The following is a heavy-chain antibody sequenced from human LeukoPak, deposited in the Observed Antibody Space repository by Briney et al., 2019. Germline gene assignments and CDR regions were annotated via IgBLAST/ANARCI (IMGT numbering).Heavy chain of an antibody. J-gene: IGHJ4*02. CDR1: GGTFSSYA. Sequence: GASVKVSCKASGGTFSSYAISWVRQAPGQGLEWMGRIIPILGIANYAQKFQGRVTITADKSASTAYMELSSLRSEDTAVYYCARDQEGGHDYWGQGTLVTVSS. CDR2: IIPILGIA. CDR3: ARDQEGGHDY. D-gene: IGHD6-25*01. V-gene: IGHV1-69*04.